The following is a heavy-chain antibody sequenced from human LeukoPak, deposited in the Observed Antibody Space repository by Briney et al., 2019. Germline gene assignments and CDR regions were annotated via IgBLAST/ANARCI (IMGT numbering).Heavy chain of an antibody. V-gene: IGHV3-23*01. Sequence: GGSLRLSCAASGFTFSSYVMSWVRQAPGKGPEWVSGISGSGHTTYYADSVKGRFTISRDNSKNTLYLQMNSLRAEDTAVYYCAKAQLGYYDSSGYQAWGQGTLVTVSS. CDR1: GFTFSSYV. CDR2: ISGSGHTT. D-gene: IGHD3-22*01. CDR3: AKAQLGYYDSSGYQA. J-gene: IGHJ5*02.